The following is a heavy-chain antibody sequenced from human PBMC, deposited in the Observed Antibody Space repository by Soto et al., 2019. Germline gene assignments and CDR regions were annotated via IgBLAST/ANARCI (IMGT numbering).Heavy chain of an antibody. CDR2: INPSGGST. V-gene: IGHV1-46*01. Sequence: ASVKVSCKASGYTFTSYYMHWVRQAPGQGLEWMGIINPSGGSTSYAQKFQGRVTMTRDTSTSTVYMELSSLRSEDTAVYYCAGDRVTIAARPDNWFDPWGQGTLVTVSS. CDR3: AGDRVTIAARPDNWFDP. D-gene: IGHD6-6*01. J-gene: IGHJ5*02. CDR1: GYTFTSYY.